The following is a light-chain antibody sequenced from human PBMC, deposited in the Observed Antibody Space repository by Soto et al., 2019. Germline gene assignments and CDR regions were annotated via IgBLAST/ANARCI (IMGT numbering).Light chain of an antibody. Sequence: QSVLTQPASVSGSPGQSITISCTGTSSDVGAYNYVSWYQHHPGKAPKLLIYEVNIRPSGVSNRFSGSKSGNTASRTISGLQAEDEADYYCSSFTTTSTDVFGAGTKLTVL. CDR2: EVN. V-gene: IGLV2-14*01. J-gene: IGLJ1*01. CDR1: SSDVGAYNY. CDR3: SSFTTTSTDV.